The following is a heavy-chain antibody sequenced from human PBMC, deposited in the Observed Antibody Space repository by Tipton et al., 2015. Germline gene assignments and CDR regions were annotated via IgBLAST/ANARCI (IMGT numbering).Heavy chain of an antibody. CDR3: ARGVWSTALVDY. CDR2: ISSTSTYI. Sequence: QLVQSGGGLVQPGGSLRLSCAASGFTFSSYTMKWVRQAPGKGLEWVSSISSTSTYIYYADSVKGRFTISRDNAKNSLYLYMNSLRAEDTAVYYCARGVWSTALVDYWGQGTLVTVSS. J-gene: IGHJ4*02. D-gene: IGHD5-18*01. CDR1: GFTFSSYT. V-gene: IGHV3-21*01.